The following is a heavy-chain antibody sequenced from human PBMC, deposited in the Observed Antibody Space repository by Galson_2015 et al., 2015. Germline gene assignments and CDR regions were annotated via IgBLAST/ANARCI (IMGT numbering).Heavy chain of an antibody. CDR1: GGSISSGSYY. V-gene: IGHV4-61*02. D-gene: IGHD6-6*01. CDR3: ASSEGQLVPYYYYGMDV. J-gene: IGHJ6*02. Sequence: TLSLTCTVSGGSISSGSYYWSWIRQPAGKGLEWIGRIYTSGSTNYNPSLKSRVTISVDTSKNQFSLKLSSVTAADTAVYCCASSEGQLVPYYYYGMDVWGQGTTVTVSS. CDR2: IYTSGST.